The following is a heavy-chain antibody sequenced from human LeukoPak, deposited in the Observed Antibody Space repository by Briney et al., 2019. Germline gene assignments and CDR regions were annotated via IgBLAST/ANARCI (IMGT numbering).Heavy chain of an antibody. Sequence: GGSLRLSCAASGFTFRSYAIHWVRQAPGKGLEWVAFISYDGNIKYYADSVKGRFSISRDNSKNTLSLQMNSLRAEDTAVYYCARGGDYYYYGMDVWGQGTTVTVSS. CDR3: ARGGDYYYYGMDV. CDR1: GFTFRSYA. CDR2: ISYDGNIK. D-gene: IGHD6-25*01. V-gene: IGHV3-30-3*01. J-gene: IGHJ6*02.